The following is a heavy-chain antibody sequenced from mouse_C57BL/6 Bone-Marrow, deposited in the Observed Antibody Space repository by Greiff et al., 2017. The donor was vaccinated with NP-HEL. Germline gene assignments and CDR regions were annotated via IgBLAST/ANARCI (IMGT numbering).Heavy chain of an antibody. Sequence: QVQLQQSGAELARPGASVKLSCKASGYTFISYGISWVKQRTGQGLEWIGEIYPRSGNTYYNEKFKGKATLTADKSSSTAYMDLRSLTSEDSAVYFCARGWLLHFAYWGQGTLVTVSA. CDR3: ARGWLLHFAY. D-gene: IGHD2-3*01. CDR2: IYPRSGNT. V-gene: IGHV1-81*01. J-gene: IGHJ3*01. CDR1: GYTFISYG.